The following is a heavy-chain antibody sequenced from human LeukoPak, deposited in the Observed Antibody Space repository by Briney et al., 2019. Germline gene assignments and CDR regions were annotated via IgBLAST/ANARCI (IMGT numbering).Heavy chain of an antibody. CDR2: ISAYNGNT. CDR1: GYTFSSYQ. CDR3: ARGLQENLAWLTAFSAFDI. D-gene: IGHD6-19*01. Sequence: ASVKVSCKTSGYTFSSYQTHWVRQAPGQGLEWMGWISAYNGNTNYAQKLQGRVTMTTDTSTSTAYMELRSLRSDDTAVYYCARGLQENLAWLTAFSAFDIWGQGTMVTVSS. J-gene: IGHJ3*02. V-gene: IGHV1-18*04.